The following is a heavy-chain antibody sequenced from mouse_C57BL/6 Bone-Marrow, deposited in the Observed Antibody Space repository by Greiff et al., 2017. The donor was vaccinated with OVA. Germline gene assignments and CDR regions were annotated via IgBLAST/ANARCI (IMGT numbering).Heavy chain of an antibody. Sequence: QVQLKESGPGLVQPSQSLSITCTASGFSLTSYGVHWVRQSPGKGLEWLGVIWSGGSTDYNAAFISRLSTSKDNSKSQVFFKMNSLQADDTAIYYCARNGVTTGFAYWGQGTLVTVSA. V-gene: IGHV2-2*01. CDR1: GFSLTSYG. CDR3: ARNGVTTGFAY. CDR2: IWSGGST. J-gene: IGHJ3*01. D-gene: IGHD1-1*01.